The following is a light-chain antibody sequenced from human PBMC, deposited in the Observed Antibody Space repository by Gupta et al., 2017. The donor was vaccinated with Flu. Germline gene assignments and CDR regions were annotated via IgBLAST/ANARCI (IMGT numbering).Light chain of an antibody. CDR3: QQDDSLPWT. Sequence: VIWMTQSPSLLSASTGDRVTISCRMSQGIRSYLAWYQQKPGKAPELLIYAASTVQSGVPSRFSGSGSGTDFTLTISCLQSEDFATYYCQQDDSLPWTFGQGTKVEIK. J-gene: IGKJ1*01. V-gene: IGKV1D-8*01. CDR2: AAS. CDR1: QGIRSY.